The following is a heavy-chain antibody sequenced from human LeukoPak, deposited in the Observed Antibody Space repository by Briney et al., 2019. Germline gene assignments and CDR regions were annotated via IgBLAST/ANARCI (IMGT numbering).Heavy chain of an antibody. CDR1: GFSFSSYW. Sequence: GGSLRLSCTASGFSFSSYWMHWVRQAPGKGLVWVSRINSAGISTNYADSVKGRFTISRDNAKNTLYLQMNSLRAEDTAIYYCGRDIATAVDYWGLGTLVTVSS. V-gene: IGHV3-74*01. D-gene: IGHD6-13*01. CDR3: GRDIATAVDY. CDR2: INSAGIST. J-gene: IGHJ4*02.